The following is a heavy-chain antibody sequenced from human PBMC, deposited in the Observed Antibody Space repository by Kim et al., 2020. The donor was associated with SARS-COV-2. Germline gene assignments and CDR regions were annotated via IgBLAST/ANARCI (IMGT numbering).Heavy chain of an antibody. CDR3: TTELQYYGSGSYYLVRRDY. CDR1: GFTFSNAW. D-gene: IGHD3-10*01. V-gene: IGHV3-15*01. Sequence: GGSLRLSCAASGFTFSNAWMSWVRQAPGKGLEWVGRIKSKTDGGTTDYAAPVKGRFTISRDDSKNTLYLQMNSLKTEDTAVYYCTTELQYYGSGSYYLVRRDYWGQGTLVTVSS. CDR2: IKSKTDGGTT. J-gene: IGHJ4*02.